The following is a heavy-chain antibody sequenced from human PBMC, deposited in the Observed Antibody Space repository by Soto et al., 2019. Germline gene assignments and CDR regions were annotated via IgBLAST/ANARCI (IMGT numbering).Heavy chain of an antibody. V-gene: IGHV3-23*01. Sequence: EVQLLESGGGLVQPGGSLRLSCAASGFTFSSYAMSWVCQAPGKGLEWVSAISGSGGSTYYADSVKGRFTISRDNSKNTLYLQMNSLRAEDTAVYYCAKDRTGTETLDYWGQGTLVTVSS. CDR3: AKDRTGTETLDY. CDR2: ISGSGGST. CDR1: GFTFSSYA. J-gene: IGHJ4*02. D-gene: IGHD1-1*01.